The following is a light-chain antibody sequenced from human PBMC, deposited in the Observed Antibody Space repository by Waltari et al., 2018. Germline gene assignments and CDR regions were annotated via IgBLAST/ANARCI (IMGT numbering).Light chain of an antibody. J-gene: IGLJ1*01. V-gene: IGLV1-44*01. Sequence: QSVLTQSPSASWTPGQRVTISCSGSRSNIGSNTVSWYQQVPGTAPKLLIYSNNQRPSGVPDRFSGSKSGTSASPAIGGLQSEDEADYYCAAWDDSLNGFYVFGIGTKVTVL. CDR3: AAWDDSLNGFYV. CDR1: RSNIGSNT. CDR2: SNN.